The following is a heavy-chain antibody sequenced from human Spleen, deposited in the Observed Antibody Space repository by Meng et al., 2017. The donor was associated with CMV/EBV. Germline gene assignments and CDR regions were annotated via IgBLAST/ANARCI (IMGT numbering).Heavy chain of an antibody. D-gene: IGHD6-13*01. Sequence: VQVVESGAEVRKAGASVKVSCKASGYTFTSYGISWVRQAPGQGLEWMGWISAYNGNTNNAQKLQGRVTMATDTSTSTAYMELRSLRSDDTAVYYCARGVGQQLPWYYFDYWGQGTLVTVSS. CDR2: ISAYNGNT. J-gene: IGHJ4*02. CDR3: ARGVGQQLPWYYFDY. CDR1: GYTFTSYG. V-gene: IGHV1-18*01.